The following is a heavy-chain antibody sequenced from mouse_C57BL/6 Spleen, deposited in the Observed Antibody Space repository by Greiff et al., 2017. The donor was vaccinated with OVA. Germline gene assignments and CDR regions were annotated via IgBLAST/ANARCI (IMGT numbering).Heavy chain of an antibody. V-gene: IGHV1-82*01. J-gene: IGHJ2*01. D-gene: IGHD1-1*01. CDR3: AVVADYFDY. CDR2: IYPGDGDT. Sequence: VQLQQSGPELVKPGASVKISCKASGYAFSSSWMNWVKQRPGKGLEWIGRIYPGDGDTNYNGKFKGKATLTADKSSSTAYMQLSSLTSEDSAVYCCAVVADYFDYWGQGTTLTVSS. CDR1: GYAFSSSW.